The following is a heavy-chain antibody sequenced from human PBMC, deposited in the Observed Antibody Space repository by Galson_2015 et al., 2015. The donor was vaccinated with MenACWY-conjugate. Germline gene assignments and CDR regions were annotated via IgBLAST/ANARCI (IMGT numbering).Heavy chain of an antibody. J-gene: IGHJ4*02. D-gene: IGHD1-26*01. CDR1: GFTFSSCA. V-gene: IGHV3-23*01. CDR3: ARGLGTGSFSELDS. Sequence: LRLSCAASGFTFSSCAMSWVRQAPGKGLEWVSGITGSDGRTFYAASVKGRFTISRDNSKNTVYLQMNSLRVEDTAVYFCARGLGTGSFSELDSWGQGILVTVSS. CDR2: ITGSDGRT.